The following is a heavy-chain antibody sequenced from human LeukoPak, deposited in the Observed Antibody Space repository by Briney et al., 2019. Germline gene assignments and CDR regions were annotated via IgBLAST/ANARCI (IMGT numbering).Heavy chain of an antibody. J-gene: IGHJ5*02. D-gene: IGHD3-22*01. CDR2: ISSDGINT. Sequence: GGSLRLSCAASGFTFSSYSMNWVRQAPGKGLVWVSRISSDGINTSYADSVKGRFTISRDNAKNTLNLQMNSLRAEDTAVYYCARDLGQYYDTSDNWFDPWGQGTLVTVSS. CDR1: GFTFSSYS. V-gene: IGHV3-74*01. CDR3: ARDLGQYYDTSDNWFDP.